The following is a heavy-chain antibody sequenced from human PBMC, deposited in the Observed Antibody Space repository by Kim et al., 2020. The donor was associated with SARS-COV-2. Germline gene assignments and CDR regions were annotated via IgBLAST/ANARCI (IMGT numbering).Heavy chain of an antibody. V-gene: IGHV1-18*04. CDR1: GYTFTSYG. CDR3: ARGMWDDVRGYYYYGMDV. CDR2: ISAYNGNT. Sequence: ASVKVSCKASGYTFTSYGISWVRQAPGQGLEWMGWISAYNGNTNYAQKLQGRVTMTTDTSTSTAYMELRSLRSDDTAVYYCARGMWDDVRGYYYYGMDVWGQGTTVTVSS. J-gene: IGHJ6*02. D-gene: IGHD3-16*01.